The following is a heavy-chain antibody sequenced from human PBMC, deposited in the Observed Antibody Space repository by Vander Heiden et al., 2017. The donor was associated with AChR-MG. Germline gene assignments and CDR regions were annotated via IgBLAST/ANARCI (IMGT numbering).Heavy chain of an antibody. D-gene: IGHD3-3*01. Sequence: QMHLVQSGPEVKKPGTSVKVSCKASGFTFTTSAVQWVRQARGQRLEWIGWIVVGSGIRKYAQKLQERVTITTDMSTSTAYLELKSMRSEDTAVYYCAADRNGILEWFPYWGQGTLVTVSS. V-gene: IGHV1-58*01. J-gene: IGHJ4*02. CDR1: GFTFTTSA. CDR3: AADRNGILEWFPY. CDR2: IVVGSGIR.